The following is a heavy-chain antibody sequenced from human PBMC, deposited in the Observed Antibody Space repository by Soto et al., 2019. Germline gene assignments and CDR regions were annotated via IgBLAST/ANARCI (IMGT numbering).Heavy chain of an antibody. D-gene: IGHD6-6*01. CDR1: GDTFSNYA. CDR3: ARGRRAHRTSSFYFDP. CDR2: IIPIFGTP. J-gene: IGHJ5*02. V-gene: IGHV1-69*13. Sequence: VASVKVSCKASGDTFSNYAINWVRQAPGQGLEWMGGIIPIFGTPTYAQRFQGRVTISAEESTNTAYMEVRSLRSEDTAVYFCARGRRAHRTSSFYFDPWGLGTLVTVSS.